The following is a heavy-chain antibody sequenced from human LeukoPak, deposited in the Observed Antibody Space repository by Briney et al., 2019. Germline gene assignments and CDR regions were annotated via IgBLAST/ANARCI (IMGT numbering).Heavy chain of an antibody. J-gene: IGHJ4*02. Sequence: ASVKVSCKASGYTFTSYGISWVRQAPGQGLEWMGWISAYNGNTNYAQKLQGRVTMTTDTSTSTAYMELRSLRSDDTAVYYCARGRGISWFGELFAGYFDYCGQGTLVTVSS. V-gene: IGHV1-18*01. CDR3: ARGRGISWFGELFAGYFDY. CDR1: GYTFTSYG. CDR2: ISAYNGNT. D-gene: IGHD3-10*01.